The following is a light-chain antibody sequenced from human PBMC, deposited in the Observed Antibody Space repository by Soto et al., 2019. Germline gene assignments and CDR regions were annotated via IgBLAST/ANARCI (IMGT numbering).Light chain of an antibody. V-gene: IGKV1-16*01. J-gene: IGKJ1*01. CDR3: QQYNSYPWT. CDR2: ATS. CDR1: KGINNY. Sequence: DIQMTQSPPSLSASVGDRVTITCRASKGINNYLAWFQQQPGTAPKPLIYATSTLHSGVPSRFTGSGSGTEFTLTITSLQPEDFVTYSCQQYNSYPWTFGQGTKVEVK.